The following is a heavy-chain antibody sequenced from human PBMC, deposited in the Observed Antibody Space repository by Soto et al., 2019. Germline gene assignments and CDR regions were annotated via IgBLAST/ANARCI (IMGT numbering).Heavy chain of an antibody. V-gene: IGHV4-30-4*01. CDR3: ARLPYHNPLTGYSFYYYYYGMDV. CDR2: IYYRGST. J-gene: IGHJ6*02. Sequence: PSETLSLTCTVSGDSISSGNYYWSWIRQSPEKGLEWIGYIYYRGSTYHNPSLRSRVTILVDTSKNQFSLKLSSVTAADSAVYYCARLPYHNPLTGYSFYYYYYGMDVWGQGTTVTVSS. CDR1: GDSISSGNYY. D-gene: IGHD3-9*01.